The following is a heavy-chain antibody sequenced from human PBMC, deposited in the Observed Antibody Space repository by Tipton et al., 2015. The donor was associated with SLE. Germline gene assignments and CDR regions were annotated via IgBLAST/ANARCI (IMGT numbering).Heavy chain of an antibody. D-gene: IGHD5-24*01. CDR2: ISFSGLT. Sequence: PGLVKPSETLSLTCTVSGGSISGYYWSWVRQPPGKGLEWIGYISFSGLTNYNPSVRSRVSTSMDTSKNQFSLQMSSVTAADTAVYYCARKRNGMGIWGQGTMVTVSS. J-gene: IGHJ3*02. CDR3: ARKRNGMGI. V-gene: IGHV4-59*12. CDR1: GGSISGYY.